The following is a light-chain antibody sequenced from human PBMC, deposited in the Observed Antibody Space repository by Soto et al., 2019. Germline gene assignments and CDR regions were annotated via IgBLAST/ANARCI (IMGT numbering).Light chain of an antibody. CDR3: RAFETITPHT. Sequence: DIKMTQSPTSLSASVGDRVTITCQATHDITNYLNWYQQKPGKAPKLLIFAALHLETVVPSRFSGSGSGTDFTLTINSMQPEDIDTHYCRAFETITPHTFGGGTKVEIK. V-gene: IGKV1-33*01. CDR1: HDITNY. CDR2: AAL. J-gene: IGKJ4*01.